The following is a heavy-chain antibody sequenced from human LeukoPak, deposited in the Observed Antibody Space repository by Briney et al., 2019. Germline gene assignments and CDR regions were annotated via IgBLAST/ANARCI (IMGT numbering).Heavy chain of an antibody. CDR1: GFTFNNYA. V-gene: IGHV3-23*01. J-gene: IGHJ5*02. CDR2: LSGSGISI. D-gene: IGHD2-8*01. Sequence: GGSLRLSCAASGFTFNNYAMSWVRQAPGKGLEWVSTLSGSGISIFYADSVKGRFTISRDNSKNTLYLQVNSLRAEDTAIYYCVKDQELYHSAHKWFDPWGQGTLVTVSS. CDR3: VKDQELYHSAHKWFDP.